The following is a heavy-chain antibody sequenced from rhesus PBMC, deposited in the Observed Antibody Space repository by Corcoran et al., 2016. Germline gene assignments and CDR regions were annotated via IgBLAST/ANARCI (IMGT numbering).Heavy chain of an antibody. CDR1: GYTFTELS. V-gene: IGHV1-156*01. J-gene: IGHJ2*01. CDR3: ARVESGSYYNDWYFDL. CDR2: VDPVYGKI. D-gene: IGHD3-16*01. Sequence: EVQLVQSGAEVKKPGASVKVSCKVSGYTFTELSIHWVRQAPGKGREWMGGVDPVYGKIMHAGKFQGRVTITEDTSTDTAYMELGSLRSEDTAVYYCARVESGSYYNDWYFDLWGPGTPLTISS.